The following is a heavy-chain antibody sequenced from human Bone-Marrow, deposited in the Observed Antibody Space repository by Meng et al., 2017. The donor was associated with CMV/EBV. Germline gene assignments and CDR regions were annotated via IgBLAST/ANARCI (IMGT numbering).Heavy chain of an antibody. CDR3: AHMVTLFWFDP. V-gene: IGHV2-70*12. D-gene: IGHD2-21*02. CDR1: GFSLTTNSRMC. Sequence: SGPTLVKPTQTLTLTCTFSGFSLTTNSRMCVSWVRQPPGKALEWLAVIDWDDNKHYSTSLKTRLTISKDTSKNQVVLTVTNMDPVDTATYYCAHMVTLFWFDPWGQGTLVTVSS. CDR2: IDWDDNK. J-gene: IGHJ5*02.